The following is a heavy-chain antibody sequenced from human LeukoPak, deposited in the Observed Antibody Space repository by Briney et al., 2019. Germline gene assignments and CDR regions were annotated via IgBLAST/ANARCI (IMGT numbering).Heavy chain of an antibody. V-gene: IGHV3-11*04. CDR2: ISSSGSTI. CDR1: GFTFSDYY. D-gene: IGHD2-2*01. CDR3: ARIVSTSRLTPPDQKYFDY. Sequence: GGSLRLSCAASGFTFSDYYMCWIRQAPGKGLEWVSYISSSGSTIYYADSVKGRFTISRDNAKNSLYLQMNSLRAEDTAVYYCARIVSTSRLTPPDQKYFDYWGRGTLVTVSS. J-gene: IGHJ4*02.